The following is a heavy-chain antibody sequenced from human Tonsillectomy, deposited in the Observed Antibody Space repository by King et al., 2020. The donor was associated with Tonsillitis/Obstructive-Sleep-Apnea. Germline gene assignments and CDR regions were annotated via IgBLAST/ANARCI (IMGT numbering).Heavy chain of an antibody. D-gene: IGHD5-18*01. CDR3: ARDLGVQLLAEDY. J-gene: IGHJ4*02. Sequence: VQLVESGGGLVQPGGSLRLSCAASGFTFSSYEMNWVRQAPGKGLEWVSYISSSGSTIYYADSVKGRFTISRDNAKNSLYLQMNSLRAEDTAVYYCARDLGVQLLAEDYWGQGTLVTVSS. CDR1: GFTFSSYE. V-gene: IGHV3-48*03. CDR2: ISSSGSTI.